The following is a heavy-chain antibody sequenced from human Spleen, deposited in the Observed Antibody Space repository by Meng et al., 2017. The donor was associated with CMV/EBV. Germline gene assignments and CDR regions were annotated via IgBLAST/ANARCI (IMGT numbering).Heavy chain of an antibody. Sequence: GESLKISCAASGFTFSSYAMHWVRQAPGKGLEWVAFIRYDGSPQYYGDAVKGRFTISRDISKNTLYLEVNSLRREDTAVYYCGRDLSLQVDYWGPGTLVTVSS. CDR3: GRDLSLQVDY. J-gene: IGHJ4*02. CDR2: IRYDGSPQ. V-gene: IGHV3-30*02. CDR1: GFTFSSYA.